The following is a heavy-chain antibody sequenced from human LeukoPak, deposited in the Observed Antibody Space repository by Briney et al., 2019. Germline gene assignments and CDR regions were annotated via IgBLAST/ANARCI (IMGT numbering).Heavy chain of an antibody. D-gene: IGHD1-26*01. CDR1: GFTFSSYA. J-gene: IGHJ4*02. CDR3: AITPSAGELSY. Sequence: PGGSLRLSCAASGFTFSSYAMSWVRQPQGRGLGWVSAISGSGGRTYYEDSVKGRFTISRDNSKNTLYLQMNSLRAEDTAVYYCAITPSAGELSYWGQGTLVTVSS. CDR2: ISGSGGRT. V-gene: IGHV3-23*01.